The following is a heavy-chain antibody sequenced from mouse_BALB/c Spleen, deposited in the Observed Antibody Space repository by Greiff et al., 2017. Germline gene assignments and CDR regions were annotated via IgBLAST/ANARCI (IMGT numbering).Heavy chain of an antibody. D-gene: IGHD2-2*01. V-gene: IGHV5-17*02. CDR1: GFTFSSFG. CDR3: ARGLPPIDY. Sequence: EVKLMESGGGLVHPGGSLKLSCAASGFTFSSFGMHWVRQAPEKGLEWVAYISSGSSTIYYADTVKGRFTISRDNPKNTLFLQMTSLRSEDTAMYYCARGLPPIDYWGQGTSVTVSS. J-gene: IGHJ4*01. CDR2: ISSGSSTI.